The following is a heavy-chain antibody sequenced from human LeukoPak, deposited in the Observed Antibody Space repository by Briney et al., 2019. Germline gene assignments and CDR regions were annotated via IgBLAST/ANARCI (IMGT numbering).Heavy chain of an antibody. V-gene: IGHV4-39*07. Sequence: LETLSLTCAISGGSISGTPYYWGWIRQPPGKGLEWIGSIYYSGSTYYNTSLKSRLTISVDTSKNQFFLKLSSMTAADTAVYYCARASTIFGHFAYWGRGTLVTVSS. J-gene: IGHJ4*02. CDR1: GGSISGTPYY. CDR2: IYYSGST. CDR3: ARASTIFGHFAY. D-gene: IGHD3-3*01.